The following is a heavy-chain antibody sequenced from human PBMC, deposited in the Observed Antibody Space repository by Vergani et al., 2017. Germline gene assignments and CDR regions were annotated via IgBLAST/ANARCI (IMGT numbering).Heavy chain of an antibody. J-gene: IGHJ6*04. CDR3: ACQPVSDIVVIPAQTEV. Sequence: QLQLQESGPGLVKPSETLSLTCTVSGGSISSSSYYWGWIRQPPGKGLEWIGSIYYSGSTYYNPSLKSRVTISVDTSKNQCSLKLSSVTAADTAVYYCACQPVSDIVVIPAQTEVWSKGTTVTVSS. CDR2: IYYSGST. CDR1: GGSISSSSYY. D-gene: IGHD2-2*01. V-gene: IGHV4-39*01.